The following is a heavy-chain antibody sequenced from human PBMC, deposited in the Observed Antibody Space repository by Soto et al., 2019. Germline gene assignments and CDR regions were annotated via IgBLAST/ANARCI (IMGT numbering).Heavy chain of an antibody. Sequence: GESLKISCKGSGYSFTSYWIGWVRQMPGKGLEWMGIIYPGDSDTRYSTSFQGQVTISADKSISTAYLQWSSLKASDTAMYYCARRRGHYYDSSGYYFGYYFDYWGQGTLVTVSS. D-gene: IGHD3-22*01. CDR2: IYPGDSDT. CDR1: GYSFTSYW. V-gene: IGHV5-51*01. CDR3: ARRRGHYYDSSGYYFGYYFDY. J-gene: IGHJ4*02.